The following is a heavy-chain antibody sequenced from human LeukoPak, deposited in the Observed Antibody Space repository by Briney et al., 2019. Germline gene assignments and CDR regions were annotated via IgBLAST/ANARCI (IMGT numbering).Heavy chain of an antibody. V-gene: IGHV3-48*01. D-gene: IGHD1-26*01. Sequence: GGSLRLSCAASGFTFSGFAMSWVRQAPGKGLEWVSYISSSGTTISYAQSVKGRFTITRDNAQNSLTLHMNTLRADDTAVYYCAKDGGTHFDHWGQGTLVTVSS. CDR2: ISSSGTTI. CDR1: GFTFSGFA. CDR3: AKDGGTHFDH. J-gene: IGHJ4*02.